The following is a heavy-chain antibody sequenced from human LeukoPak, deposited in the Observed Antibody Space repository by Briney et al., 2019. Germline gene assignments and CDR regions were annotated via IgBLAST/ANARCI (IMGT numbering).Heavy chain of an antibody. Sequence: GGSLRLSCAASGFTFSSYATHWVRQAPGKGLEWVAVIWYDGSNKYYADSVKGRFTISRDNSKNTLYLQMNSLRAEDTAVYYCARKARRGYSYGLDYWGQGTLVTVSS. J-gene: IGHJ4*02. V-gene: IGHV3-33*01. CDR2: IWYDGSNK. CDR1: GFTFSSYA. CDR3: ARKARRGYSYGLDY. D-gene: IGHD5-18*01.